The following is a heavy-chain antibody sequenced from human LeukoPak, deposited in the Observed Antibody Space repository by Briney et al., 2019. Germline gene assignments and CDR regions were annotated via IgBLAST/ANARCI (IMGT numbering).Heavy chain of an antibody. CDR3: ANAPRLGIYYFDY. D-gene: IGHD3-9*01. CDR2: IYYSGST. V-gene: IGHV4-59*01. CDR1: GGSISSYY. Sequence: SETLSLTCTVSGGSISSYYWSWMRQPTGKGLEWIGYIYYSGSTNYNPSLKSRVTISVDTSKNQFSLKLSSVTAADTAVYYCANAPRLGIYYFDYWGQGTLVTVSS. J-gene: IGHJ4*02.